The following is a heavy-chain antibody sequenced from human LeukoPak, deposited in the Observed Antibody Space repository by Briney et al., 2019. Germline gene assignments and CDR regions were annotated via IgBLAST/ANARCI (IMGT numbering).Heavy chain of an antibody. CDR3: ARGLERREGWFDP. CDR2: IYYSGST. J-gene: IGHJ5*02. Sequence: SETLSLTCTVSGGSISSSSYYWGWIRQPPGKGLGWIGSIYYSGSTYYNPSLKSRVTISVDTSKNQFSLKLSSVTAADTAVYYCARGLERREGWFDPWGQGTLVTVSS. D-gene: IGHD1-1*01. V-gene: IGHV4-39*01. CDR1: GGSISSSSYY.